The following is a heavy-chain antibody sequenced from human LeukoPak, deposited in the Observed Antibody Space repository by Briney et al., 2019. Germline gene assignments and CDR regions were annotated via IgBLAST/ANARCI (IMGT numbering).Heavy chain of an antibody. D-gene: IGHD2/OR15-2a*01. Sequence: PSETLSLTCTVSGGSISSGSYYWSWIRQPPGKGLEWIGEINHSGSTNYNPSLKSRVTISVDTSRNQFSLKLSSVTAADTAVYYCARGSRRLWRVAFDIWGQGTMVTVSS. CDR2: INHSGST. CDR1: GGSISSGSYY. V-gene: IGHV4-39*07. CDR3: ARGSRRLWRVAFDI. J-gene: IGHJ3*02.